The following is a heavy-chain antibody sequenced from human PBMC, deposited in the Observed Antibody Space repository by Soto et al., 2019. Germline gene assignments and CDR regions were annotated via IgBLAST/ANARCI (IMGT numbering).Heavy chain of an antibody. D-gene: IGHD3-9*01. V-gene: IGHV3-33*08. CDR2: MWAAGSRQ. CDR3: GGGTGYWGLSDY. CDR1: GFAFSTYG. Sequence: QVQLLESGGGVIQPGKSLRLSCSASGFAFSTYGMHWVRQAPGKGLEWVAVMWAAGSRQFYGDSVKGRFTISRDNSKNTLYLKMNGLRVDDTSVCYCGGGTGYWGLSDYWGQGTLVTVSS. J-gene: IGHJ4*02.